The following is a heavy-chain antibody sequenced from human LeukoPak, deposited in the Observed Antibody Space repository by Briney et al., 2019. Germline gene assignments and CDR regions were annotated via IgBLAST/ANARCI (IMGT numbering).Heavy chain of an antibody. J-gene: IGHJ4*02. CDR2: ISYDGSSE. CDR3: AREDDYALDY. V-gene: IGHV3-30-3*01. CDR1: GFTFSGYA. Sequence: GGSLRLSCAASGFTFSGYAMHWVRQAPGKGLEWVAVISYDGSSEYYADSVRGRFTISRDNSKNTLYLQMNSLRAEDTAVYHCAREDDYALDYWGQGTLVTVSS. D-gene: IGHD4-17*01.